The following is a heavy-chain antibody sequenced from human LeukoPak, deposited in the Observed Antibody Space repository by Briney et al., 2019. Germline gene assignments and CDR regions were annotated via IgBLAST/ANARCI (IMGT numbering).Heavy chain of an antibody. CDR1: GFIFSVSD. V-gene: IGHV3-21*01. D-gene: IGHD2/OR15-2a*01. Sequence: GGTLRLSCAAPGFIFSVSDMVWARQAPGKGLEWVSTITHNSANIYYADSVKGRFSISRDNARNSLFLQMNSLRAEDTAVYYCAVNFRHWGPGTLVTVSS. CDR3: AVNFRH. CDR2: ITHNSANI. J-gene: IGHJ4*02.